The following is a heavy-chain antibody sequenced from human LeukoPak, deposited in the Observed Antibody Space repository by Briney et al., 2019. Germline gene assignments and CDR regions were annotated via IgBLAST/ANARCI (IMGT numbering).Heavy chain of an antibody. J-gene: IGHJ4*02. Sequence: GGSLRLSRAVSGFTSSSYWMSRVRQAPGKRLEWVANIKQDGSEKYYVDSVKGRFTISRDNAKNSLYLQMNSLRAEDRAVYYCARARYCIGGSCRFDYWGQGTLVTVSS. CDR3: ARARYCIGGSCRFDY. CDR2: IKQDGSEK. CDR1: GFTSSSYW. V-gene: IGHV3-7*03. D-gene: IGHD2-15*01.